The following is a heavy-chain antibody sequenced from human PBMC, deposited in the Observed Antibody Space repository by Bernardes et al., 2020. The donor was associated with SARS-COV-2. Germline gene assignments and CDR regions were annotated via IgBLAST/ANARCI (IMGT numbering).Heavy chain of an antibody. CDR3: AKNLLGGFDS. V-gene: IGHV3-23*01. Sequence: GSLILSCAASGFTFRDYAMSWVRQAPGKGLEWVSTVSAGGDLKYYGDSVKGRFTISRDSSKNTLHLQMNSLRADDTAVYYCAKNLLGGFDSWGQGTLVTVSS. J-gene: IGHJ4*02. D-gene: IGHD3-16*01. CDR1: GFTFRDYA. CDR2: VSAGGDLK.